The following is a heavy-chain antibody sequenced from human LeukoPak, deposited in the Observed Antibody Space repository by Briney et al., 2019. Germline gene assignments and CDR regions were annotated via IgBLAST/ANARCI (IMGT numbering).Heavy chain of an antibody. J-gene: IGHJ4*02. Sequence: SETLSLTCTVSGGSISSYYWSWIRQPAGKGLEWIGRIYTSGSTNYNPSLKSRVTMSVDTSKNQFSLKLSSVTAADTAVYYCARDYYDSSGYYYYFDYWGQGTLVTVSS. CDR3: ARDYYDSSGYYYYFDY. CDR2: IYTSGST. V-gene: IGHV4-4*07. D-gene: IGHD3-22*01. CDR1: GGSISSYY.